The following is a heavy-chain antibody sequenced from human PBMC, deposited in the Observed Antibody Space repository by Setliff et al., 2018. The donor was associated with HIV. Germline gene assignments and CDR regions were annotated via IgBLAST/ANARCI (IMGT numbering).Heavy chain of an antibody. CDR2: IRSKTYGGTT. Sequence: GGSLRLSCTVSGFTFGDYTMSWVRQAPGKGLEWVGFIRSKTYGGTTEYAASVKGRFTISRDDSKSIAYLQMNSLKTEDTAVYYCTRGPLIAARPGAFDVWGLGTTVTVS. J-gene: IGHJ3*01. CDR1: GFTFGDYT. D-gene: IGHD6-6*01. CDR3: TRGPLIAARPGAFDV. V-gene: IGHV3-49*04.